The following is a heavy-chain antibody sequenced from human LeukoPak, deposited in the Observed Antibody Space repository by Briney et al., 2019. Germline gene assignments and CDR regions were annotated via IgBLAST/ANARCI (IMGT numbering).Heavy chain of an antibody. J-gene: IGHJ6*02. D-gene: IGHD6-19*01. CDR1: GGSISSYH. CDR2: ISYSGST. V-gene: IGHV4-59*01. Sequence: SETLSLTCTVSGGSISSYHWSWIRQPPGKGLEWIGYISYSGSTNYSPSLTSRVTVSIDTSKRQLSLTLTSLATADTAIYYCAGDLYSGSWSLGAMDVWGQGTTVIVSS. CDR3: AGDLYSGSWSLGAMDV.